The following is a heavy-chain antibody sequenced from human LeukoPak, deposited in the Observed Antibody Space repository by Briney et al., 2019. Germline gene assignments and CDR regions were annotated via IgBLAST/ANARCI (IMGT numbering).Heavy chain of an antibody. V-gene: IGHV1-2*02. CDR2: INPNSGGT. J-gene: IGHJ4*02. Sequence: ASVKVSCKASGYTFTGYYMHWVRQAPGQGLEWMGWINPNSGGTNYAQKFQGRVTMTRDTSISTACMELSRLRSDDTAVYYCARADYYYGSGSYFDYWGQGTLVTVSS. CDR3: ARADYYYGSGSYFDY. CDR1: GYTFTGYY. D-gene: IGHD3-10*01.